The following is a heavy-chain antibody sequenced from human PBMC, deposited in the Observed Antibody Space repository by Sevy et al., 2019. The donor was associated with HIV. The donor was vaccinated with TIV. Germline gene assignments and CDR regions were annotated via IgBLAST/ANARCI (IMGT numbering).Heavy chain of an antibody. J-gene: IGHJ6*02. CDR3: ANGCGGAARLCAYFYYYGMDV. V-gene: IGHV3-30*18. Sequence: GESLKISCAASGFTFSSYGMHWVRQAPGKGLEWVAVISYDGSNKYYADSVKGRFTISRDNSKNTLYLQMNSLGAEDTAVYYLANGCGGAARLCAYFYYYGMDVWGQGTTVTVSS. CDR1: GFTFSSYG. D-gene: IGHD6-6*01. CDR2: ISYDGSNK.